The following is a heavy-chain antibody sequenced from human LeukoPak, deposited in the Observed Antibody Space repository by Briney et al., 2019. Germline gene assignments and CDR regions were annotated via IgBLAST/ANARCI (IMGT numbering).Heavy chain of an antibody. J-gene: IGHJ4*02. Sequence: PGGSLRLSCAASGFTFSSYAMSWVRQAPGKGLEWVSGISGSGDSTYYADSVKGRFTISRDSSKNTLYLQMNSLRAEDTAIYYCARGHDYSNYWGQGTLVTVSS. CDR2: ISGSGDST. V-gene: IGHV3-23*01. CDR3: ARGHDYSNY. D-gene: IGHD4-11*01. CDR1: GFTFSSYA.